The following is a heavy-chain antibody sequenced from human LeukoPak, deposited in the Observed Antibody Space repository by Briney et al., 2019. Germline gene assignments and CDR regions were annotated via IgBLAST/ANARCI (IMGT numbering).Heavy chain of an antibody. J-gene: IGHJ4*02. D-gene: IGHD3-22*01. CDR1: GFTFSSYA. CDR2: ISGSGGST. Sequence: GGSLRLSCAASGFTFSSYAMSWVRQAPGKGLEWVSAISGSGGSTYYADSVKGRFTISRDNSKNTLYLQMNSLRAEDTAVYYCAKWAGTIVVVTGGFDYWGQGTLVTVSS. V-gene: IGHV3-23*01. CDR3: AKWAGTIVVVTGGFDY.